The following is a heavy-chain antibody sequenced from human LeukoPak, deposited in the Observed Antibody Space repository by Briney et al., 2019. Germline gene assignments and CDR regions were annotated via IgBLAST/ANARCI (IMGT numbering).Heavy chain of an antibody. Sequence: QPGGSLRLSCAASGFTFSTFWMHWVRQSPGKGLVWVSRINSDGSSTTYADSVKGRFSISRDNAKNTPYLQMNSLRAEDTAVYYCVRAQGYYGSGSHMGSFFDYWGQGTLVTVSS. CDR2: INSDGSST. CDR1: GFTFSTFW. V-gene: IGHV3-74*01. D-gene: IGHD3-10*01. J-gene: IGHJ4*02. CDR3: VRAQGYYGSGSHMGSFFDY.